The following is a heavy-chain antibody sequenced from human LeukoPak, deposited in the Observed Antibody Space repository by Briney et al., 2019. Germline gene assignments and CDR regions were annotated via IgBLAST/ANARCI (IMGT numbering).Heavy chain of an antibody. J-gene: IGHJ4*02. Sequence: GGSLRLSCAASGFTFSTYAFHWVRQAPGTGLEWVAVISSDGKSKIYADSVKGRFTISRDNSKNTLFLQMNNPRTEDTAVYYCARDPMADFDYWGQGALVTVSS. CDR3: ARDPMADFDY. D-gene: IGHD2-8*01. CDR2: ISSDGKSK. V-gene: IGHV3-30*04. CDR1: GFTFSTYA.